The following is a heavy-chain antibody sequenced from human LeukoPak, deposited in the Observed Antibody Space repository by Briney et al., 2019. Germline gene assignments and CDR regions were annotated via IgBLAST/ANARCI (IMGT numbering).Heavy chain of an antibody. CDR3: ARDTGIWFGESYFDY. V-gene: IGHV3-7*01. Sequence: GGSLRLSCAASGFTFSNYWMTWVRQAPGKGLEWVADIKQDGSEKYYVDSVKGRFTISRDNAKNSLYLQMNSLRAEDTAVYYCARDTGIWFGESYFDYWGQGTLVTVSS. J-gene: IGHJ4*02. D-gene: IGHD3-10*01. CDR1: GFTFSNYW. CDR2: IKQDGSEK.